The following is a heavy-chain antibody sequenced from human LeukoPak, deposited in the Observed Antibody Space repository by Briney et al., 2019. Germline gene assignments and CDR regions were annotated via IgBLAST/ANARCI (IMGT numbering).Heavy chain of an antibody. V-gene: IGHV3-23*01. CDR1: GFTFSDYA. CDR2: VNGRGATT. D-gene: IGHD3-22*01. J-gene: IGHJ3*01. CDR3: ARRPRDTSGYYLGAFHD. Sequence: TGGSLRLSCAASGFASGFTFSDYAVSWVRQAPGKGPEWVASVNGRGATTYYADSVKGRFTVSRDNSQNTLFLHMSSLRAGDTAVYFCARRPRDTSGYYLGAFHDWGQGTTVTVSS.